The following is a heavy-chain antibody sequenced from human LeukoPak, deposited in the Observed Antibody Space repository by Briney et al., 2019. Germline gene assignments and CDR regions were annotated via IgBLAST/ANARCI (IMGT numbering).Heavy chain of an antibody. CDR2: IHTSGST. CDR3: ARVTVAFDI. Sequence: SQTLSLTCTVSGGSINSGTYYWSWIRQPAGKGLEWIGRIHTSGSTNYNPSLKSRVTISVDTSKNQFSLKLSSVTAADTAVYYCARVTVAFDIWGQGSMVTVSS. D-gene: IGHD4-17*01. V-gene: IGHV4-61*02. CDR1: GGSINSGTYY. J-gene: IGHJ3*02.